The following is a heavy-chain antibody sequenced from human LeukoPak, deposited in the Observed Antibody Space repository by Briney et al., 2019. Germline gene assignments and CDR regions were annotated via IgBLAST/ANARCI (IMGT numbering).Heavy chain of an antibody. CDR2: ISAYNGNT. Sequence: ASVKVSCKASGYTFTSYGISWVRQAPGQGLEWMGWISAYNGNTNYAQKLQGRVTMTTDTSTSTAYMELRSLRSDDAAVYYCARDGPGSGSYRRLDYWGQGTLVTVSS. CDR3: ARDGPGSGSYRRLDY. CDR1: GYTFTSYG. D-gene: IGHD3-10*01. V-gene: IGHV1-18*01. J-gene: IGHJ4*02.